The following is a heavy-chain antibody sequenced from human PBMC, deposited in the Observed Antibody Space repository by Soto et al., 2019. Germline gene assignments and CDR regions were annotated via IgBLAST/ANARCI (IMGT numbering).Heavy chain of an antibody. D-gene: IGHD3-16*02. CDR1: SDSISSYY. V-gene: IGHV4-59*01. Sequence: PSEALSLTCTVSSDSISSYYWSWIRQPPGKRVELIVYISYSGSTDYNPSLKSRVTISGDTSKNQFSLKVSSVTAADTAVYYCARGTSLKLPCDXWGQGTLVTVSX. CDR3: ARGTSLKLPCDX. CDR2: ISYSGST. J-gene: IGHJ4*02.